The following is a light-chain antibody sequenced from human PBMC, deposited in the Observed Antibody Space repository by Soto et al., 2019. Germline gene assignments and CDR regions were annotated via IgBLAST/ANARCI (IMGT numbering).Light chain of an antibody. J-gene: IGKJ1*01. CDR3: EQYNNWPPWA. CDR2: GAS. CDR1: QSVSSN. Sequence: EIVMTQSPATLSVSPGERATLSCRASQSVSSNLAWYQQKPGRAPRLLIYGASTRVTGVPARFSGSGSGTGFTLTISRLQSEDFAVYYCEQYNNWPPWAFGQGTKVEIK. V-gene: IGKV3-15*01.